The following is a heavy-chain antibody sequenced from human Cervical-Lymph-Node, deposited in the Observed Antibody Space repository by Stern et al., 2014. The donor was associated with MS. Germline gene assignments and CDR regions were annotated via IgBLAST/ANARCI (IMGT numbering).Heavy chain of an antibody. J-gene: IGHJ6*02. CDR2: ISYDGSNT. CDR3: AKDRDIAVATTWDFYYGMDV. V-gene: IGHV3-30*18. CDR1: GFNFHSYG. D-gene: IGHD6-19*01. Sequence: VQLVESGGGVVQPGRSLTLSCAASGFNFHSYGMNWVRQAPAKGLEWGAGISYDGSNTYYADSVKGRFTFSRDNSKNRLYLEMNSLRTEDTAVYYCAKDRDIAVATTWDFYYGMDVWGQGTTVTVSS.